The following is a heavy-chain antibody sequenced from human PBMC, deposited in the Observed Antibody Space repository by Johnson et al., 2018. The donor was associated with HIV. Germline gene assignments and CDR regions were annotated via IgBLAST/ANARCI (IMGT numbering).Heavy chain of an antibody. J-gene: IGHJ3*02. CDR3: AILGWGAFDI. V-gene: IGHV3-33*08. D-gene: IGHD2-21*01. CDR1: GFTVSSNY. Sequence: QVQLVESGGGLVQPGGSLRLSCAASGFTVSSNYMSWVRQAPGKGLEWVAVIWYDGSNKYYANSVKGRFTVSRDNSKNTLYLQMDSLRAEDTAVYYCAILGWGAFDIWGQGTMVTVSS. CDR2: IWYDGSNK.